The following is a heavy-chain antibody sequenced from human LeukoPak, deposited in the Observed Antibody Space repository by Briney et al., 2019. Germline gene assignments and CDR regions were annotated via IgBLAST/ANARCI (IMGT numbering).Heavy chain of an antibody. CDR2: INHSGST. CDR3: ARGRCSGGSCYFFDY. J-gene: IGHJ4*02. Sequence: SETLSLTCAVYGGSFSGYYWRWIRQPPGKGLEWIGEINHSGSTNYNPSLKSRVTISVDTSKNQFPLKLSSVTAADTAVYYCARGRCSGGSCYFFDYWGQGTLVTVSS. V-gene: IGHV4-34*01. CDR1: GGSFSGYY. D-gene: IGHD2-15*01.